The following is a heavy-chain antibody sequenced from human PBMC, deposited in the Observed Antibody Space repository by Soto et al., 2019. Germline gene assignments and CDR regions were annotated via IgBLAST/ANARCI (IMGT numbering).Heavy chain of an antibody. Sequence: GGSLRLSCAASGFTVSSNYMSWVRQAPGKGLEWVSVIYSGGSTYYADSVKGRLTISRDNSKNTLYLQMNSLRAEDTAVYYCASQEYSSSSGVPYFDYWGQGTLVTVSS. CDR2: IYSGGST. V-gene: IGHV3-53*01. D-gene: IGHD6-6*01. J-gene: IGHJ4*02. CDR1: GFTVSSNY. CDR3: ASQEYSSSSGVPYFDY.